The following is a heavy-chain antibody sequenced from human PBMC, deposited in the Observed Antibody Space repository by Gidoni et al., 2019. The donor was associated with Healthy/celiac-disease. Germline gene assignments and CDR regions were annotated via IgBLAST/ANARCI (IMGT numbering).Heavy chain of an antibody. D-gene: IGHD2-15*01. Sequence: QVQLQQWGAGLLKPSETLSLTCAVYGGSFSGYYCSWIRQPPGKGLEWIGEINHSGSTNYNPSLKSRVTISVDTSKNQFSLKLSSVTAADTAVYYCARGTLKRWYYWGQGTLVTVSS. V-gene: IGHV4-34*01. CDR3: ARGTLKRWYY. CDR1: GGSFSGYY. J-gene: IGHJ4*02. CDR2: INHSGST.